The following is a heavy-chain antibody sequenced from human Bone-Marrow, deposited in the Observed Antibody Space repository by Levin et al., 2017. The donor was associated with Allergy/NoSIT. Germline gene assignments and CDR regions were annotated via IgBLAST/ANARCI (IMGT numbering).Heavy chain of an antibody. CDR2: ITAHGRNT. CDR1: GFTFITHA. CDR3: AREGGDY. J-gene: IGHJ4*02. V-gene: IGHV3-23*01. D-gene: IGHD1-26*01. Sequence: GGSLRLSCAASGFTFITHAMSWVRQAPGKGLEWVSGITAHGRNTYYADSVKGRFTISRDDSKNTLYLQMNSLRAEDTAVYYCAREGGDYWGRGTLVTVSS.